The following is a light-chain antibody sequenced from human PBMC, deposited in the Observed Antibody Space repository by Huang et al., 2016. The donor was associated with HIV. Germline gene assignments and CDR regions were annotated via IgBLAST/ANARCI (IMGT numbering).Light chain of an antibody. V-gene: IGKV4-1*01. CDR1: QSVLYSSNSKNY. Sequence: DIVMTQSPDSLTVSLGERATIKCRSSQSVLYSSNSKNYLDWFQQKPGRAPRLLIYWASARESGGPDRCSGSGSGTDFTLTIDRLEAEDAAIYYWQQYYRLPQTFGQGTRVEIK. CDR2: WAS. CDR3: QQYYRLPQT. J-gene: IGKJ1*01.